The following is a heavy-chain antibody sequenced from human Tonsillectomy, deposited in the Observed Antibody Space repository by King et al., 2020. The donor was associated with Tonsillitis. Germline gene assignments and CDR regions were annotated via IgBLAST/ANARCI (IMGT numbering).Heavy chain of an antibody. Sequence: VQLQESGPGLVKPSETLSLTCTVSGGSISSYYWSWIRQPPWKGLEWIGYIVYSGSTNYNPSLKSRVTISVDTSKNQFSLKLSSVTAADTAVYYCAIARLTGYPSFDYWGQGTLVTVSS. V-gene: IGHV4-59*08. CDR2: IVYSGST. CDR3: AIARLTGYPSFDY. J-gene: IGHJ4*02. CDR1: GGSISSYY. D-gene: IGHD3-9*01.